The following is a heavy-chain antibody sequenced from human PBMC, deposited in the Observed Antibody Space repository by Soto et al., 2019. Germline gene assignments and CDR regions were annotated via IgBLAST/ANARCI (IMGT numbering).Heavy chain of an antibody. Sequence: SETLSLTCTVSGGSISSGGYYWSWIRQHPGKGLEWIGYIYYSGSTYYNPSLKSRVTISVDTSKNQFSLKLSSVTAADTAVYYGARGGGSCPDIDDWGQGTLVSVYS. J-gene: IGHJ4*02. CDR2: IYYSGST. CDR1: GGSISSGGYY. CDR3: ARGGGSCPDIDD. V-gene: IGHV4-31*03. D-gene: IGHD2-15*01.